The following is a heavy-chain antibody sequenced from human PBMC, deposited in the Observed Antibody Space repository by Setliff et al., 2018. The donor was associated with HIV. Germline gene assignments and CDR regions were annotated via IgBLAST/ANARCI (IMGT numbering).Heavy chain of an antibody. V-gene: IGHV4-4*07. CDR2: IYASGST. D-gene: IGHD3-9*01. J-gene: IGHJ4*01. Sequence: SETLSLTCTISGGSFGVYRWSWIRQPAGKGLEWIGRIYASGSTNYNPSLKSRVTMSVDTSKNQFSLKLSSVTAADTAVYYCARLRYSVFDYWGHGTLVTVSS. CDR1: GGSFGVYR. CDR3: ARLRYSVFDY.